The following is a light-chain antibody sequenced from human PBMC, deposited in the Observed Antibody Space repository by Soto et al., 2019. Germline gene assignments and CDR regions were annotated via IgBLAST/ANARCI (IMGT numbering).Light chain of an antibody. V-gene: IGKV1-33*01. Sequence: DIQMTQSPSSLSASVGDRVTITCQASQDISNYLNWYQQKPGRAPKLLIYDASNLETGVPSRFSGSGSGANFTFTISRLQPEDIAAYYCQQYNTLPPVYTFGQGTKLDIK. CDR2: DAS. CDR1: QDISNY. J-gene: IGKJ2*01. CDR3: QQYNTLPPVYT.